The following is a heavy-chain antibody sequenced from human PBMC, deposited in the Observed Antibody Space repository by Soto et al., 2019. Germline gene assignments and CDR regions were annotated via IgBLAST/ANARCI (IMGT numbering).Heavy chain of an antibody. CDR1: GFSFSSYS. CDR2: ISSKPNRGSYYI. V-gene: IGHV3-21*01. J-gene: IGHJ4*02. D-gene: IGHD4-17*01. CDR3: ARVRLDYGSKPYFFDN. Sequence: ETLSLSCASSGFSFSSYSMNLLRQAPGKGLEWVSSISSKPNRGSYYIHYADSVKGRFIMSRDNARNSVYLQMNTLRVADTGVYYCARVRLDYGSKPYFFDNWGQGTLVTVSS.